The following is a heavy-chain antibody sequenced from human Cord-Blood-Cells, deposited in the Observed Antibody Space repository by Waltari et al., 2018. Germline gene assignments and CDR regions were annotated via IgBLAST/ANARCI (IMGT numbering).Heavy chain of an antibody. Sequence: QVQLVQSGAEVKKPGASVKVSCKASGYTFTGYYMPWVRQAPGQGLEWMGWINPNSGGTNYAQKFQGWVTMTRDTSISTAYMELSRLRSDDTAVYYCARDFRNWNDYYYYGMDVWGQGTTVTVSS. CDR3: ARDFRNWNDYYYYGMDV. D-gene: IGHD1-1*01. V-gene: IGHV1-2*04. J-gene: IGHJ6*02. CDR1: GYTFTGYY. CDR2: INPNSGGT.